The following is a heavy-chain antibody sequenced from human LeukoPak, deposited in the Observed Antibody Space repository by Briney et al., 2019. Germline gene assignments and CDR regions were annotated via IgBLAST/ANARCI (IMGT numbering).Heavy chain of an antibody. D-gene: IGHD2-2*01. CDR1: GFTFDDYG. CDR3: AHGTMYQLDS. CDR2: IIGGAGST. Sequence: GGSLRLSCAASGFTFDDYGMSWVRQAPGKGLEWVSGIIGGAGSTYYADSVRGRFTISGDNSKNTLYLQMNSLRADDTAVYYCAHGTMYQLDSWGQGTLVTVSS. V-gene: IGHV3-23*01. J-gene: IGHJ4*02.